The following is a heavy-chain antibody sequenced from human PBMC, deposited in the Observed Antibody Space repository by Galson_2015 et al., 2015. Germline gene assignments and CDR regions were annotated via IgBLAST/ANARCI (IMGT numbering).Heavy chain of an antibody. Sequence: ETLSLTCTVSGGSISSYYWSWIRQPPGKGLEWIGYIYYSGSTNYNPSLKSRVTISVGTSKNQFSLKLSSVTAADTAVYYCARGPLPLGIYSSSRIFDYWGQGTLVTVSS. CDR2: IYYSGST. CDR1: GGSISSYY. J-gene: IGHJ4*02. CDR3: ARGPLPLGIYSSSRIFDY. D-gene: IGHD6-13*01. V-gene: IGHV4-59*01.